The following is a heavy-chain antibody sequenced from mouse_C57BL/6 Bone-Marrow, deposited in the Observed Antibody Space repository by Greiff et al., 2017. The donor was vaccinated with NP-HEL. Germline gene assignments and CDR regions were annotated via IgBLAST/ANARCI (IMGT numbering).Heavy chain of an antibody. V-gene: IGHV2-3*01. J-gene: IGHJ4*01. CDR2: IWGDEST. Sequence: VKLVESGPGLVAPSQSLSITCTVSGFSLTSYCVSWVRQPPGKGLEWLGVIWGDESTNYHSALISRLSSSKDNSKSKVFLILNSLQTNDTATYYGAKDELRLPHYYAMDYWGQGTSVTVSS. CDR1: GFSLTSYC. D-gene: IGHD3-2*02. CDR3: AKDELRLPHYYAMDY.